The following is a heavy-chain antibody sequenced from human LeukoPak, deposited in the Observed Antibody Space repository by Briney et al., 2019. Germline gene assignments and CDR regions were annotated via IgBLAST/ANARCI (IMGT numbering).Heavy chain of an antibody. V-gene: IGHV4-34*01. J-gene: IGHJ4*02. D-gene: IGHD5-24*01. CDR3: ARRRWLQFPQGYYFDY. CDR1: GGSFSGYY. Sequence: SETLSLTCAVYGGSFSGYYWSWIRQPPGKGLEWIGEINHSGSTNYNPSLKSRVTISVDTSKNQFSLKLSSVTAADTAVYYCARRRWLQFPQGYYFDYWGQGTLVTVSS. CDR2: INHSGST.